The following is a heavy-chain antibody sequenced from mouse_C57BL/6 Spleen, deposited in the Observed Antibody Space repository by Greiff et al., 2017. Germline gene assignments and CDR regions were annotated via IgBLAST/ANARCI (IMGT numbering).Heavy chain of an antibody. J-gene: IGHJ2*01. CDR2: INPSSGYT. D-gene: IGHD1-1*01. Sequence: VQLQQSGAELAKPGASVKLSCKASGYTFTSYWMHWVKQRPGQGLEWIGYINPSSGYTKYNQKFKDKATLTADKSSSTAYMQLSSLTYEDSAAYYCASITTVVATNFDYWGQGTTLTVSS. CDR1: GYTFTSYW. V-gene: IGHV1-7*01. CDR3: ASITTVVATNFDY.